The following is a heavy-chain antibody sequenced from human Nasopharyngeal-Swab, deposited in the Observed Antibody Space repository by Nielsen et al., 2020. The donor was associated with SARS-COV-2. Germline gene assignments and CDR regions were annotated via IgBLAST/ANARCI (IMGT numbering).Heavy chain of an antibody. D-gene: IGHD3-3*01. J-gene: IGHJ4*02. CDR2: ISGSSGTI. V-gene: IGHV3-48*01. Sequence: WIRQPPGKGLEWVSYISGSSGTINYVDSVKGRFTISRDNAKNSLYLQMNSLRAEDTAVYYCARDSPITIFGVVTTTPVDYWGQGTLVTVSS. CDR3: ARDSPITIFGVVTTTPVDY.